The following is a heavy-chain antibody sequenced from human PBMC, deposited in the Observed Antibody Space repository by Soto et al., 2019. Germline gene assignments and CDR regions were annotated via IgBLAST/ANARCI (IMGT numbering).Heavy chain of an antibody. J-gene: IGHJ4*02. CDR3: AKEGYVSGFF. D-gene: IGHD3-10*01. Sequence: EVQLVGSGGGLVKPGGSLRLSCAVSGFTVSTHAIIWVRQGPGKGLEWVSGISSGAGSTYYADSVKGRFTISRDNPKNALYLQMNSLRAEDTAVYYCAKEGYVSGFFWGQGTLVTVSS. CDR1: GFTVSTHA. V-gene: IGHV3-23*04. CDR2: ISSGAGST.